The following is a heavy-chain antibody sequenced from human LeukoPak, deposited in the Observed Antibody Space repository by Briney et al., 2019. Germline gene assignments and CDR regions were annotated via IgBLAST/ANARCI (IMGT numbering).Heavy chain of an antibody. D-gene: IGHD6-19*01. CDR2: IYTSGST. CDR1: GGSISSYY. J-gene: IGHJ2*01. Sequence: SETLSLTCTVSGGSISSYYWSWIRQPPGKGLEWIGYIYTSGSTNYNPSLKSRVTISVDTSKNQFSLKLSSVTAADTAVYYCARQEQWLGYFDLWGRGTLVTVSS. V-gene: IGHV4-4*09. CDR3: ARQEQWLGYFDL.